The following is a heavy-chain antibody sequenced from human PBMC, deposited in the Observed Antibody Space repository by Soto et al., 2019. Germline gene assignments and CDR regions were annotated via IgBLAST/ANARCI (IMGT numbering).Heavy chain of an antibody. J-gene: IGHJ4*02. V-gene: IGHV3-30*18. D-gene: IGHD5-12*01. CDR2: ISYDGSNK. Sequence: QVQLVESGGGVVQPGRSLRLSCAASGFTFSSYGMHWVRQAPGKGLEWVAVISYDGSNKYYADSVKGRFTISRDNSKNTLYLQMNSLRAEDTAVYYCAKDSSGYDYWTIDYWGQGTLVTVSS. CDR3: AKDSSGYDYWTIDY. CDR1: GFTFSSYG.